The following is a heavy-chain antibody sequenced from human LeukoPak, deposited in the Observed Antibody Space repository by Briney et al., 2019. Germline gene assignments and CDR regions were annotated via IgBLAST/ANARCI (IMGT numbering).Heavy chain of an antibody. D-gene: IGHD4-17*01. CDR1: GGSFSGYY. CDR2: INHSGST. CDR3: ARRFPPTVKGFDP. V-gene: IGHV4-34*01. Sequence: SETLSLTCAVYGGSFSGYYWSWIRQPPGKGLEWIGEINHSGSTNYNPSLKSRVTISVDTSKNQFSLKLSSVTAADTAVYYCARRFPPTVKGFDPWGQGTLVTVSS. J-gene: IGHJ5*02.